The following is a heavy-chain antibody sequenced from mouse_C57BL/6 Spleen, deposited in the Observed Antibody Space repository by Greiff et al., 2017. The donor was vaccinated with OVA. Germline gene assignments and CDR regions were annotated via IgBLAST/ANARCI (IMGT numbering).Heavy chain of an antibody. D-gene: IGHD2-4*01. V-gene: IGHV1-62-2*01. CDR1: GYTFTEYT. J-gene: IGHJ3*01. CDR2: FYPGSGSI. Sequence: QVQLKESGAELVKPGASVKLSCKASGYTFTEYTIHWVKQRSGQGLEWIGWFYPGSGSIKYNEKFKDKATLTADKSSSTVYMELSRLTSEDSAVYFCARHEDYDYDEKAWFAYWGQGTLVTVSA. CDR3: ARHEDYDYDEKAWFAY.